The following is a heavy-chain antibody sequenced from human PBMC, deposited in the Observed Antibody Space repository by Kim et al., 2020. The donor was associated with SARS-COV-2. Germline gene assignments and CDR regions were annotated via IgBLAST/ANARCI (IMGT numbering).Heavy chain of an antibody. D-gene: IGHD5-12*01. CDR1: GYTFTSYD. CDR2: MNPNSGNT. V-gene: IGHV1-8*01. CDR3: ARGWLRVSRAPLYYYYGMDV. Sequence: ASVKVSCKASGYTFTSYDINWVRQATGQGLEWMGWMNPNSGNTGYAQKFQGRVTMTRNTSISTAYMELSSLRSEDTAVYYCARGWLRVSRAPLYYYYGMDVWGQGTTVTVS. J-gene: IGHJ6*02.